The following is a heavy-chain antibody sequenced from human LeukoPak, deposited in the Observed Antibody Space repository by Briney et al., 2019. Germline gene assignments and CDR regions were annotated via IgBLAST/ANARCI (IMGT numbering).Heavy chain of an antibody. CDR3: AKDGSAYYDFWSGYSTGYYYNAMDV. D-gene: IGHD3-3*01. CDR2: ISYDGSNK. Sequence: GGSLRLSCAASGFTFSSYGMHWVRQAPGKGPEWVAVISYDGSNKYYADSVKGRFTISRDNSKNTLYLQMNSLRAEDTAVYYCAKDGSAYYDFWSGYSTGYYYNAMDVWGQGTTVTVSS. CDR1: GFTFSSYG. V-gene: IGHV3-30*18. J-gene: IGHJ6*02.